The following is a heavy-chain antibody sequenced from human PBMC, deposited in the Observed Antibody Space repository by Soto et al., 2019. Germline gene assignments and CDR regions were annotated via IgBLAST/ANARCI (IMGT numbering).Heavy chain of an antibody. D-gene: IGHD4-17*01. V-gene: IGHV4-59*01. Sequence: PSETLSLTCTVSGGYISSYYWSWIRPTPGKGLEWIGYIYYTGSTNYNPSLKSRVTISVDTSKNQFSLKLSSVTAADTAGYYCTRLPWADYGGIFDLWGQGTLVTVCS. CDR2: IYYTGST. CDR1: GGYISSYY. CDR3: TRLPWADYGGIFDL. J-gene: IGHJ5*02.